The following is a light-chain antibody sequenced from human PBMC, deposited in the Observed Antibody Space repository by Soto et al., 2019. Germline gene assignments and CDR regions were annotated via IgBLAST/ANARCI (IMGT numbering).Light chain of an antibody. J-gene: IGKJ3*01. V-gene: IGKV3-11*01. CDR2: DAS. CDR1: QSVSVY. CDR3: QQRDFWPPLVT. Sequence: IVFTQSTGTLSFSPGERAALSGRASQSVSVYLAWYQQKPGQAPRLLIYDASNRAIGVPARFSGSGSGTDFTLTISSLEPEDFAVYYCQQRDFWPPLVTFGPGTKVAI.